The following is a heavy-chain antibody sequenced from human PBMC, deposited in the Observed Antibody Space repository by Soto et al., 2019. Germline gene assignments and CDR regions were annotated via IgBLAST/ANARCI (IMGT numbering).Heavy chain of an antibody. Sequence: SVKVSCKASGGTFSSYAISWVRQAPGQGLEWMGGIIPIFGTANYAQKFQGRVTITADESTSTAYMELSSVTAADTAVYYCARDSDRPTVTGWFDPWGQGTLVTVSS. J-gene: IGHJ5*02. V-gene: IGHV1-69*13. D-gene: IGHD4-17*01. CDR1: GGTFSSYA. CDR2: IIPIFGTA. CDR3: ARDSDRPTVTGWFDP.